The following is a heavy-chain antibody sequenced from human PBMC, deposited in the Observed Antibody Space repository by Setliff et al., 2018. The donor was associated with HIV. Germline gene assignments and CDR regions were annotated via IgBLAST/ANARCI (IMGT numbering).Heavy chain of an antibody. V-gene: IGHV3-21*01. J-gene: IGHJ4*02. CDR1: GYSFTSYT. D-gene: IGHD5-18*01. CDR3: ASIELAAMVPVDY. CDR2: ISSSSYYI. Sequence: GESLKISCKGSGYSFTSYTMNWVRQAPGKGLEWVSSISSSSYYIYYADSVKGRFTISRDNAKNSLFLQMNSLRAEDTAVYYCASIELAAMVPVDYWGQGTLVTVSS.